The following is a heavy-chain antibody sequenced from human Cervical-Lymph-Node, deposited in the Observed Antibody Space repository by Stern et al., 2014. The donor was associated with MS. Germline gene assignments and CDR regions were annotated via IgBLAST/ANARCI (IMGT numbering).Heavy chain of an antibody. CDR3: ARDQGGIADS. CDR2: LTPMFGTS. J-gene: IGHJ4*02. CDR1: GGSFSLDS. V-gene: IGHV1-69*01. Sequence: QVQLVQSGAEVKKPGSSVKVSCKASGGSFSLDSISWVRQAPGQCLEWMGGLTPMFGTSNCAQKVQGRVTTTADVSTSTAYMELTSLRSEDTAVYFCARDQGGIADSWGQGTLVIVSS. D-gene: IGHD6-13*01.